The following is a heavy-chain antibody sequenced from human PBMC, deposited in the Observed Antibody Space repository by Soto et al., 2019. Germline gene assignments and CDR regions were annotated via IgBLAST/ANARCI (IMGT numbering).Heavy chain of an antibody. CDR3: ARASDDYVWGSYRSTDLFDI. CDR1: GGSISSGGYY. Sequence: PSETLSLTCTVSGGSISSGGYYWSWIRQHPGKGLEWIGYIYYSGSTYYNPSLKSRVTISVDTSKNQFSLKLSSVTAADTAVYYCARASDDYVWGSYRSTDLFDIWGQGTMVPVSS. CDR2: IYYSGST. D-gene: IGHD3-16*02. J-gene: IGHJ3*02. V-gene: IGHV4-31*03.